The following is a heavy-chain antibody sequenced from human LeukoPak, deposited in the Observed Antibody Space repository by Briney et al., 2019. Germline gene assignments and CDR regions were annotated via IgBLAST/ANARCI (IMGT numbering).Heavy chain of an antibody. J-gene: IGHJ4*02. V-gene: IGHV1-18*01. CDR1: GYTFTSYG. D-gene: IGHD2-21*02. Sequence: ASVTVSCKASGYTFTSYGISWVRQAPGQGLEWMGWISAYNGSTNYAQKLQGRVTMTTDTSTSTAYMELRSLRSDDTAVYYCARREYCGGDCYHGDYWGQGTLVTVSS. CDR2: ISAYNGST. CDR3: ARREYCGGDCYHGDY.